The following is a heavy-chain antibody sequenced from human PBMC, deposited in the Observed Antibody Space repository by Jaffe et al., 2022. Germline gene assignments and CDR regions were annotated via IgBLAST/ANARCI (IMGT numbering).Heavy chain of an antibody. J-gene: IGHJ1*01. V-gene: IGHV3-74*01. CDR3: ARGSEVLRYFDWIPAEYFQH. CDR2: INSDGSST. Sequence: EVQLVESGGGLVQPGGSLRLSCAASGFTFSSYWMHWVRQAPGKGLVWVSRINSDGSSTSYADSVKGRFTISRDNAKNTLYLQMNSLRAEDTAVYYCARGSEVLRYFDWIPAEYFQHWGQGTLVTVSS. D-gene: IGHD3-9*01. CDR1: GFTFSSYW.